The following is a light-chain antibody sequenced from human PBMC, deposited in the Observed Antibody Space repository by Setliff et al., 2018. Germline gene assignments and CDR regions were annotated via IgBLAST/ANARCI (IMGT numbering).Light chain of an antibody. J-gene: IGLJ1*01. Sequence: QSALTHPASVSRSPGQSITISCTGTSSDVGGYNYVSWYQQHPGKAPKLMIYEVSNRPSGVSNRFSGSKSGNTASLTISGLQAEDEADYYCSSYTSSSTLYVFGTGTKVTVL. V-gene: IGLV2-14*01. CDR1: SSDVGGYNY. CDR3: SSYTSSSTLYV. CDR2: EVS.